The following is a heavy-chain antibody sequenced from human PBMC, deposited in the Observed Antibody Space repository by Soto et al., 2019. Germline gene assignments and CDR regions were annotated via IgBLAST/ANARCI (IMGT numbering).Heavy chain of an antibody. CDR1: GYTFSSYD. CDR3: ARRLSSSTYYYYLDV. CDR2: MNPNSGHA. D-gene: IGHD6-6*01. V-gene: IGHV1-8*01. J-gene: IGHJ6*03. Sequence: QVQLVQSGAEVKKPGASVKVSCKASGYTFSSYDIIWVRQATGQGLEWMGWMNPNSGHAGFAQKFQGRVTLTRNTSISTAYMELSSLRSEDTAVYFCARRLSSSTYYYYLDVWGKGTTVTVSS.